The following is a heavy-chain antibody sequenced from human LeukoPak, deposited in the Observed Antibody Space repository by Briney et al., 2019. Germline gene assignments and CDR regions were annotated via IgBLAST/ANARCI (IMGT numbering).Heavy chain of an antibody. CDR3: ARGLDCRSTSCYLDT. Sequence: GGSLRLSCAASGFTFTKYWMTWVRPDPGKGLEWVANINQDGSERFYVDSVKGRFTISRDNAKNSLYLQMNSLGAEDTAVYYCARGLDCRSTSCYLDTWGQGTLVTVSS. CDR2: INQDGSER. CDR1: GFTFTKYW. V-gene: IGHV3-7*01. D-gene: IGHD2-2*01. J-gene: IGHJ4*02.